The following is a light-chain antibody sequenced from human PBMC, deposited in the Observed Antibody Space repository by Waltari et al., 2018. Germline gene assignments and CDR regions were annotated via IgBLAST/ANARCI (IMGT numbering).Light chain of an antibody. CDR2: GKN. V-gene: IGLV3-19*01. J-gene: IGLJ2*01. Sequence: SSELTQDPAVSVALGQTVRITCQGDSLRSYYASWYQQKPGQAPVLVIYGKNNRPSGIPDRFSGSSSGNTASLTITGAPAEDEADYYCNSRDSSGNHQFGGGTKLTVL. CDR3: NSRDSSGNHQ. CDR1: SLRSYY.